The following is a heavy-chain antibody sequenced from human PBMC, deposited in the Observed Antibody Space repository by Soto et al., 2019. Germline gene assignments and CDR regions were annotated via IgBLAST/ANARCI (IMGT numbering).Heavy chain of an antibody. CDR2: IYYSGST. V-gene: IGHV4-59*08. CDR3: ARRWGDYFDY. CDR1: GGSISSYY. D-gene: IGHD3-16*01. J-gene: IGHJ4*02. Sequence: QVQLQESGPGLVKPSETLSLTCTVSGGSISSYYWSWIRQPPGKGLEWIGYIYYSGSTNYNPPLTRRVTISTATSKNQFSLMPSPVTAADTAVFYCARRWGDYFDYWGQGTLVPVSS.